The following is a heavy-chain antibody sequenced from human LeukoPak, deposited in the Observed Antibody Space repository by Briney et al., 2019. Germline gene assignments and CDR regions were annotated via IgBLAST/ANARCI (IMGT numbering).Heavy chain of an antibody. CDR1: GFTFSSYA. V-gene: IGHV3-23*01. J-gene: IGHJ3*02. CDR3: ANDLRWGSFDI. Sequence: GGSLRLSCAASGFTFSSYAMSWVRQAPGKGLEWVSYISSSGSTIYYADSVKGRFTISRDNSKNTLYLLMNSLRAEDTAVYYCANDLRWGSFDIRGQGTLVTVSS. CDR2: ISSSGSTI. D-gene: IGHD1-26*01.